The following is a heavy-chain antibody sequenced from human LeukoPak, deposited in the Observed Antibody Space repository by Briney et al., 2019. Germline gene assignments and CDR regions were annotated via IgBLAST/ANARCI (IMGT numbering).Heavy chain of an antibody. CDR2: IIPILGIA. CDR3: ARDYEMYDILTGYYRAGMDV. D-gene: IGHD3-9*01. Sequence: ASVKVSCKASGGTFSSYAISWVRQAPGQGLEWMGRIIPILGIANYAQKFQGRVTITADKSTSTAYMELRSLRSDDTAVYYCARDYEMYDILTGYYRAGMDVWGQGTTVTVSS. CDR1: GGTFSSYA. V-gene: IGHV1-69*04. J-gene: IGHJ6*02.